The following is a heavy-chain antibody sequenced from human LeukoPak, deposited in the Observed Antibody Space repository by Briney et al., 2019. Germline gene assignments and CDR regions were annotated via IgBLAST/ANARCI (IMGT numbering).Heavy chain of an antibody. J-gene: IGHJ4*02. CDR2: IYYSGST. CDR3: ARSQRVRGVIQFDY. V-gene: IGHV4-39*01. CDR1: GGSISSSSYY. D-gene: IGHD3-10*01. Sequence: PSETLSLTCTVSGGSISSSSYYWGWIRQPPGKGLEWIGSIYYSGSTYYNPSLKSRVTISVDTSKNQFSLKLSSVTAADTAVYYCARSQRVRGVIQFDYWGQGTLVTVSS.